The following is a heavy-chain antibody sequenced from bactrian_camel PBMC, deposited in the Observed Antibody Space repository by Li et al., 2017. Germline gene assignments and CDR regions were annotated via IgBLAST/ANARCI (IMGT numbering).Heavy chain of an antibody. CDR3: AAKSGPYCELNAGFDY. V-gene: IGHV3S1*01. D-gene: IGHD2*01. CDR2: SYPGAGVL. CDR1: GYTYQLNC. J-gene: IGHJ6*01. Sequence: HVQLVESGGGSVQTGGSLRLSCTALGYTYQLNCMGFYRQAPGKGREGVAASYPGAGVLDYSDSVKGRFAISRDNAGGALYLQMNNLESEDTAMYYCAAKSGPYCELNAGFDYWGQGTQVTVS.